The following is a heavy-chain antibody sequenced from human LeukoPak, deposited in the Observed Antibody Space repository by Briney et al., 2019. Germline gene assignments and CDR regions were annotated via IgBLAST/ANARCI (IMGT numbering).Heavy chain of an antibody. CDR1: GFTFSSYS. D-gene: IGHD5-24*01. J-gene: IGHJ4*02. CDR2: ISSSSSYI. CDR3: ARDPPGYRDFDY. V-gene: IGHV3-21*04. Sequence: GGSLRLSCAASGFTFSSYSMNWVRQAPGKGLEWVSSISSSSSYIYYADSVKGRFTISRDNAKNSLYLQMNSLRAEDTAVYYCARDPPGYRDFDYWGQGTLVTVSS.